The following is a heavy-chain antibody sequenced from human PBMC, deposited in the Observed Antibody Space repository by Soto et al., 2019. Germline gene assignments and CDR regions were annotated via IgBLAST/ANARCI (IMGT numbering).Heavy chain of an antibody. CDR3: ARDLKVTHNVYGMDV. Sequence: PGGSLRLSCAASGFTFSSYAMSWVRQAPGKGLEWVSVISGSGGSTYYADSVKGRFTISRDNSKNMLYLEMSSLRAEDTGVYYCARDLKVTHNVYGMDVWGQGTTVTVSS. J-gene: IGHJ6*02. CDR2: ISGSGGST. D-gene: IGHD2-21*02. CDR1: GFTFSSYA. V-gene: IGHV3-23*01.